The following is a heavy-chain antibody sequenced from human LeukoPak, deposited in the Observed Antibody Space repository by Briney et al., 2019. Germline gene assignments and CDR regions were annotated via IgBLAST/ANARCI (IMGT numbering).Heavy chain of an antibody. J-gene: IGHJ4*02. Sequence: GEPLKISFKGSGYSFTSYWIGWVRQMPGKGLEWMGIIYPGDSDTRYSPSFQGQVTISADKSISTAYLQWSSLKASDTAMYYCASSGSAMDTYFDYWGQGTLVTVSS. V-gene: IGHV5-51*01. D-gene: IGHD5-18*01. CDR3: ASSGSAMDTYFDY. CDR1: GYSFTSYW. CDR2: IYPGDSDT.